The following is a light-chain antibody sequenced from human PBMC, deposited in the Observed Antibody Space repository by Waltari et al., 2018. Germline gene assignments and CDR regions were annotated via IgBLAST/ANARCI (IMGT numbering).Light chain of an antibody. Sequence: QSALTQPPSASGSPGQSVTISCTGTSSDVGTYNSVSWYQQRPGEVPRLIIYDVTKRPSGVPDRFSGSKSGNTASLTVSGLQAEDEGDYYCASYAGSSDFVMFGGGTKVTVL. J-gene: IGLJ3*02. V-gene: IGLV2-8*01. CDR2: DVT. CDR1: SSDVGTYNS. CDR3: ASYAGSSDFVM.